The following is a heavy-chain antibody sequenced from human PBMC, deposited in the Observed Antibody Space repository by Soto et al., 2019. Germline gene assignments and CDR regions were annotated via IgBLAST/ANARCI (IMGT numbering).Heavy chain of an antibody. V-gene: IGHV1-2*04. CDR3: ARAGYCSSTSCYSALDY. J-gene: IGHJ4*02. Sequence: QVQLVQSGAEVKKPGASVKVSCKASGYTFTGYYMHWVRQAPGQGLEWMGWINPNSGGTNYAQKFQGWVTMTRDTSISTAYIELSRLRSDDTAVYYCARAGYCSSTSCYSALDYWGQGTLVTVSS. CDR1: GYTFTGYY. D-gene: IGHD2-2*03. CDR2: INPNSGGT.